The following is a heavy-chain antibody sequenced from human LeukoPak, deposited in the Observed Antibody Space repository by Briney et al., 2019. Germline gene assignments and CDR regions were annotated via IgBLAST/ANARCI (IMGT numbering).Heavy chain of an antibody. J-gene: IGHJ5*02. CDR3: AKDFSVGVTMIRGPFDP. CDR2: ISYDGSNK. Sequence: GGSLRLSCAASGFTFSSYGMHWVRQAPGKGLEWVAVISYDGSNKYYADSVKGRFTISRDNSKNTLYLQINSLRAEDTAVYYCAKDFSVGVTMIRGPFDPWGQGTLVTVSS. V-gene: IGHV3-30*18. D-gene: IGHD3-10*01. CDR1: GFTFSSYG.